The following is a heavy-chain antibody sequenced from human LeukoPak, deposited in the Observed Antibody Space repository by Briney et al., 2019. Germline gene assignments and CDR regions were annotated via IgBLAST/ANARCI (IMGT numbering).Heavy chain of an antibody. V-gene: IGHV3-23*01. CDR1: GFTFSSYA. CDR3: TKPGYCSGTSCHFYFDC. J-gene: IGHJ4*02. Sequence: GGSLRLSCAASGFTFSSYAMSWVRQAPGKGLEWVSGITSSGGSTYYADSVKGRFTISRDNSKNTLYLQMNSLRAEDTAVYYCTKPGYCSGTSCHFYFDCWGQGTLVTVSS. D-gene: IGHD2-2*01. CDR2: ITSSGGST.